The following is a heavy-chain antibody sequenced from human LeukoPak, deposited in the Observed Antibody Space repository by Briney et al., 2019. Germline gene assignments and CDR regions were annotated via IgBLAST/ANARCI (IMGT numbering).Heavy chain of an antibody. V-gene: IGHV1-2*02. CDR1: GYTFTDYY. J-gene: IGHJ4*02. CDR2: INPKSGGT. CDR3: ARGRYDSSGYAFDY. Sequence: ASVKVSCKSSGYTFTDYYIHWVRQAPGQGLEWVGWINPKSGGTNSAQKFQGRVTMTRDTSISTAYMELSRLRSDDTAVYYCARGRYDSSGYAFDYWGQGTLVTVSS. D-gene: IGHD3-22*01.